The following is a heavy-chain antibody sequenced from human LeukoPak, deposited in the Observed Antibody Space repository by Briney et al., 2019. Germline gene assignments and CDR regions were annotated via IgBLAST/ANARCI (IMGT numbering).Heavy chain of an antibody. CDR1: GFTFSTYA. Sequence: GGSLRLSCAASGFTFSTYAMSWVRQAPGKGLEWVSALSPSGGITYYEDSVKSRFTISRDNSKNTLYLQMNSLSAEDTAVYYCAKGVNYFVLEYWGQGTLVTISS. CDR3: AKGVNYFVLEY. CDR2: LSPSGGIT. D-gene: IGHD3-10*02. J-gene: IGHJ4*02. V-gene: IGHV3-23*01.